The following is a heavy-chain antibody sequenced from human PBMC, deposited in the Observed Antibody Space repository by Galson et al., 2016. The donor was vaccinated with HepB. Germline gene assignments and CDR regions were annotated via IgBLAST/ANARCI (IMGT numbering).Heavy chain of an antibody. CDR3: ARGGIFNSRTTLFGMDV. Sequence: SVKVSCKASGYTFSNYGMTWVRQAPGQGLEWMGWMNPNSGNTGYAQEFRGRVTMTRNVSTSTAYLELNSLSSEDTAVYYCARGGIFNSRTTLFGMDVWGQGTTVTVSS. CDR1: GYTFSNYG. D-gene: IGHD1-14*01. J-gene: IGHJ6*02. V-gene: IGHV1-8*02. CDR2: MNPNSGNT.